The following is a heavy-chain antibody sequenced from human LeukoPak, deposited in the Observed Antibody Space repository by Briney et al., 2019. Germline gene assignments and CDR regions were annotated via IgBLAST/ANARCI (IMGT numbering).Heavy chain of an antibody. Sequence: SETLSLTCDVSGGSINSSNWWSRVRQSPEKGLEWIGQIFYSGSVNYSPSFKSRVTISVDTSKNLFSLRLTSMTAADTAIYYCVRDRNSNLRLGFWGPGTLVTVSS. CDR1: GGSINSSNW. D-gene: IGHD5-12*01. CDR2: IFYSGSV. CDR3: VRDRNSNLRLGF. J-gene: IGHJ4*02. V-gene: IGHV4-4*02.